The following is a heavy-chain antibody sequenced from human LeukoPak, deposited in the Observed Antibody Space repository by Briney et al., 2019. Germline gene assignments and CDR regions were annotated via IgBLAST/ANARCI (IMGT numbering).Heavy chain of an antibody. J-gene: IGHJ4*02. CDR3: AKVRFCSGATCYPDDY. V-gene: IGHV3-30*02. CDR1: GFIFNSYG. CDR2: IRYDGSNK. D-gene: IGHD2-15*01. Sequence: GGSLRLSCATSGFIFNSYGMHWVRQAPGKGLEWVAFIRYDGSNKYYADSVKGRFTISRDNSKNTLYLQMNSLRVEDTAVYYCAKVRFCSGATCYPDDYWGQGTLVTVSS.